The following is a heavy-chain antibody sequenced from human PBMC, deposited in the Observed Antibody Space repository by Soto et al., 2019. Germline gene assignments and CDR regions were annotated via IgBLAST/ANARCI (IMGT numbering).Heavy chain of an antibody. CDR2: FSYDGSDI. V-gene: IGHV3-30*18. D-gene: IGHD6-19*01. CDR3: VKEASSGGYRTADF. J-gene: IGHJ4*02. CDR1: GFSFNDCG. Sequence: QVQLVESGGGVVQPGRSLRLSCAASGFSFNDCGMHWVRQAPGKGLEWVAVFSYDGSDIYYGNSVKGRFTISRDLSNNTLYLHMNSLRSEDTALYYCVKEASSGGYRTADFWGQGTLVTVSS.